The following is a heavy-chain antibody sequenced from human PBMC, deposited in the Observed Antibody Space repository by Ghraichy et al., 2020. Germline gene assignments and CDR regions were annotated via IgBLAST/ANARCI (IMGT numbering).Heavy chain of an antibody. CDR1: GGSISSSSYY. CDR2: IYYSGST. CDR3: ARRRDSSGDWYFDL. D-gene: IGHD3-22*01. J-gene: IGHJ2*01. V-gene: IGHV4-39*01. Sequence: SETLSLTCTVSGGSISSSSYYWGWIRQPPGKGLEWIGSIYYSGSTYYNPSLKSRVTISVDTSKNQFSLKLSSVTAADTAVYYCARRRDSSGDWYFDLWGRGTLVTVSS.